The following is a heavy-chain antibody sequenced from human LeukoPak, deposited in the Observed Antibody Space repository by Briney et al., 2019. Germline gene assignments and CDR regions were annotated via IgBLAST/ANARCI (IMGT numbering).Heavy chain of an antibody. V-gene: IGHV4-59*01. CDR3: ARVKCSSTSCPPDDAFDI. CDR1: GGSISSYY. Sequence: PSETLSLTCTVSGGSISSYYWSWIRQPPGKGLEWIGYIYYSGSTNYNPSLKSRVTISVDTSKNQFSLKLSSVTAADTAVYYCARVKCSSTSCPPDDAFDIWGPGTMVTVSS. D-gene: IGHD2-2*01. CDR2: IYYSGST. J-gene: IGHJ3*02.